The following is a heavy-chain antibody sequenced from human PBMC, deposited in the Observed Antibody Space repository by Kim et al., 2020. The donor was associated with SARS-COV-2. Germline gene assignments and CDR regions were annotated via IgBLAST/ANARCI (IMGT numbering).Heavy chain of an antibody. D-gene: IGHD3-3*01. Sequence: GGSLRLSCAASGFTFSSYWMSWVRQAPGKGLEWVANIKQDGSEKYYVDSVKGRFTISRDNAKNSLYLQMNSLRAEDTAVYYCASPHPLRFLEWLSFVGPKDYYYYGMDVWGQGTTVTVSS. CDR3: ASPHPLRFLEWLSFVGPKDYYYYGMDV. CDR1: GFTFSSYW. CDR2: IKQDGSEK. V-gene: IGHV3-7*01. J-gene: IGHJ6*02.